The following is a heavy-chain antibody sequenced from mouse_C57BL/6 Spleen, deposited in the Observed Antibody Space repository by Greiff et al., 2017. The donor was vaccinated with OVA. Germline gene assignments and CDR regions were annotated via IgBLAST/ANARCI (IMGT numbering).Heavy chain of an antibody. CDR1: GFTFSDYY. CDR3: ARDQGYDYDYYAMDY. Sequence: EVQLVESEGGLVQPGSSMKLSCTASGFTFSDYYMAWVRQVPEKGLEWVANINYDGSSTYYLDSLKSRFIISRDNAKNILYLQMSSLKSEDTATYYCARDQGYDYDYYAMDYWGQGTSVTVSS. J-gene: IGHJ4*01. CDR2: INYDGSST. V-gene: IGHV5-16*01. D-gene: IGHD2-4*01.